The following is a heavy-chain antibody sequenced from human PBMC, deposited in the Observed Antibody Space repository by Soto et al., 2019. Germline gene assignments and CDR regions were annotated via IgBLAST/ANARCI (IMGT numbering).Heavy chain of an antibody. CDR2: ISGSGGST. J-gene: IGHJ4*02. CDR1: GFTFSSYA. CDR3: AKSSGGDYSHRYYFDY. Sequence: GGSLRLSCAASGFTFSSYAMSWVRQAPGKGLEWVSAISGSGGSTYYADSVKGRFTISRDNSKNTLYLQMNSLRAEDTAVYYCAKSSGGDYSHRYYFDYWGQGTLVTVSS. D-gene: IGHD4-17*01. V-gene: IGHV3-23*01.